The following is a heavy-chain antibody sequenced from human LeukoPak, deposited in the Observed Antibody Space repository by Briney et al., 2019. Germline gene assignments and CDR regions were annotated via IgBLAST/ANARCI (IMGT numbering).Heavy chain of an antibody. J-gene: IGHJ6*04. D-gene: IGHD3-10*02. CDR3: AELGITMIGGV. Sequence: GGSLRLSCTASGFSFSTYAMNWVRQAPGKGLEWVSYISSSGSTIYYADSVKGRFTISRDNAKNSLYLQMNSLRAEDTAVYYCAELGITMIGGVWGKGTTVTVSS. CDR1: GFSFSTYA. V-gene: IGHV3-48*03. CDR2: ISSSGSTI.